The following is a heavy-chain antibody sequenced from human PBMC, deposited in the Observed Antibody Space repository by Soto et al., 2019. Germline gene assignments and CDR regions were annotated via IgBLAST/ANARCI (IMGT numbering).Heavy chain of an antibody. J-gene: IGHJ6*02. V-gene: IGHV4-59*08. CDR3: ARQGFGPRPGLVDV. CDR2: VHHSWGS. D-gene: IGHD3-10*01. Sequence: QVQLQESGPGLVKPSETLSLSCTVSGGSISSYYWSWFRQSPGKRMEWIGYVHHSWGSSYNPSLQRRVAISLDTSKRQFALKVPSVTATDTAVYYCARQGFGPRPGLVDVWGQGTTVTVSS. CDR1: GGSISSYY.